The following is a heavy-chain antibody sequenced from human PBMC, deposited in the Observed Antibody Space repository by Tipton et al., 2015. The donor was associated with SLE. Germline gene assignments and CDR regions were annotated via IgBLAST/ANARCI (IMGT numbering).Heavy chain of an antibody. D-gene: IGHD6-6*01. J-gene: IGHJ4*02. V-gene: IGHV4-4*02. CDR2: IYHSGST. CDR1: GGSISSSNW. Sequence: SLRLSCAVSGGSISSSNWWSWVRQPPGKGLEWIGEIYHSGSTYYNPSLKSRVTISVDTSKNQFSLKLSSVTAADTAVYYCARRRIAARYFDYWGQGTLVTVSS. CDR3: ARRRIAARYFDY.